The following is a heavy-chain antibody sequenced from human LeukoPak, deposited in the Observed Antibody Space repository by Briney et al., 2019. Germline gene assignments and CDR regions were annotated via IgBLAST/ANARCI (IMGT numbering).Heavy chain of an antibody. Sequence: ASVKVSCKASGYTFTSYYMHWVRQAPGQGLEWMGIINPSGGSTSYAQKFQGRVTMTRDMSTSTVYMELSSLRSEDTAVYYCARDINYYDSSGYYSTYDAFDIWGQGTMVTVSS. J-gene: IGHJ3*02. CDR3: ARDINYYDSSGYYSTYDAFDI. V-gene: IGHV1-46*01. CDR1: GYTFTSYY. D-gene: IGHD3-22*01. CDR2: INPSGGST.